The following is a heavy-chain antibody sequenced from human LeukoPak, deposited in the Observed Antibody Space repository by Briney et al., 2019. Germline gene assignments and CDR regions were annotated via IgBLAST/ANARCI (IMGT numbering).Heavy chain of an antibody. Sequence: PGGSLRLSCAASGFTFSSYWMSWVRQAPGKGLEWVANIKQDGSEKYYVDSMKGRFTISRDNAKNSLYLQMNSLRAEDTAVYYCARSETMITFGGVIADSFDYWGQGTLVTVSS. CDR1: GFTFSSYW. V-gene: IGHV3-7*01. D-gene: IGHD3-16*02. CDR2: IKQDGSEK. J-gene: IGHJ4*02. CDR3: ARSETMITFGGVIADSFDY.